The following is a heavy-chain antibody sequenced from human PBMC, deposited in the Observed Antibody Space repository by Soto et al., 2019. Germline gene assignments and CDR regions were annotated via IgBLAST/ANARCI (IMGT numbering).Heavy chain of an antibody. J-gene: IGHJ3*02. Sequence: EVQLVESGGGLVQPGGSLRVSCAASGLTFSSYSMNWVRQAPGKGLEWVSYISSGSNTIYNADSVKGRFTISRYNAKNSLYIQMNSLRAENTAVYYCASEGYCSSASCYVEAIDSWGQGTMVTVSP. CDR3: ASEGYCSSASCYVEAIDS. CDR1: GLTFSSYS. CDR2: ISSGSNTI. V-gene: IGHV3-48*01. D-gene: IGHD2-2*01.